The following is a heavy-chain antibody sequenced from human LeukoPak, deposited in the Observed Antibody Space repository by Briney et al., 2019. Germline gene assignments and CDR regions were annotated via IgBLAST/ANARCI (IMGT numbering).Heavy chain of an antibody. CDR2: ITPNSGGT. V-gene: IGHV1-2*07. CDR1: AYTFIDYY. CDR3: ARGGVVGLDAFDI. D-gene: IGHD2-15*01. J-gene: IGHJ3*02. Sequence: GASVKVSCKASAYTFIDYYLHWVRQAPGQGLEWMGWITPNSGGTNYAHNFLGRVTMTRDTPINTAYMELSRLRSDDTAVYYCARGGVVGLDAFDIWGQGTMLTVSS.